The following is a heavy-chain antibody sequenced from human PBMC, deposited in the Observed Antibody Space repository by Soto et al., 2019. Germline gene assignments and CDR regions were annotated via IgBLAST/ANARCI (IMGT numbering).Heavy chain of an antibody. CDR2: ISAYNGNT. CDR3: ARDAGSYYYDSSGYSPFDY. V-gene: IGHV1-18*04. D-gene: IGHD3-22*01. CDR1: GYTFTSYG. Sequence: QVQLVQSGAEVKKPGASVKVSCKASGYTFTSYGISWVRQAPGQGLEWMGWISAYNGNTNYAQKLQGRVTMTIDTSTSTAYMEVRSLRSDDTAVYYCARDAGSYYYDSSGYSPFDYWGQGTLVTVSS. J-gene: IGHJ4*02.